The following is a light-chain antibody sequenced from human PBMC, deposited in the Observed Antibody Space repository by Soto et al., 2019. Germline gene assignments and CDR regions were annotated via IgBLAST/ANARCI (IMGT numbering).Light chain of an antibody. CDR1: QSVSTG. Sequence: EIVLTQSPAPLSLSPGERATLSCRASQSVSTGLAWYPQTPGQAPRLLIYDASNRATGIPARFSGSGSGTDFTLTISSLEPEDIAVYYCQQRTNWPAFGQGTKVEIK. V-gene: IGKV3-11*01. CDR2: DAS. CDR3: QQRTNWPA. J-gene: IGKJ1*01.